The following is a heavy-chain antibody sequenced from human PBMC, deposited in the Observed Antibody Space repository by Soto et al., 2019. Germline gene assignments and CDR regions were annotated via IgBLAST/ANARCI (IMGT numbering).Heavy chain of an antibody. J-gene: IGHJ4*02. D-gene: IGHD1-20*01. CDR3: ATVHNTSRPFDY. CDR2: TGATGRTT. Sequence: GGSLRLSCAASGFTFNIYAMTWDRQAPGKGLEWVSTTGATGRTTYYADSVKGRFTVSRDNSKNTLDLQMSNLRAEDTAVYYCATVHNTSRPFDYWGQGTLVTVSS. V-gene: IGHV3-23*01. CDR1: GFTFNIYA.